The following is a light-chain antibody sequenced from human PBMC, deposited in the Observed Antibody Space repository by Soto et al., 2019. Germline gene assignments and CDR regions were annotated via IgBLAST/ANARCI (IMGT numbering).Light chain of an antibody. V-gene: IGKV1-9*01. CDR1: HDISTY. CDR2: EAS. J-gene: IGKJ5*01. CDR3: QQLNTLPFT. Sequence: DIQLTQSPSLLSASVGDRVTITCLASHDISTYLAWYQQKPGKAPKLMIYEASTLQSGVPSRFSGSGSGTEFTLTISGLLPEDFETYHCQQLNTLPFTFGQGTRLEIK.